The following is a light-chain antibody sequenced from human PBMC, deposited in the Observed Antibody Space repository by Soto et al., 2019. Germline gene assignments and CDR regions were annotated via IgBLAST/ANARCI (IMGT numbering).Light chain of an antibody. V-gene: IGLV2-14*01. Sequence: QSVLTQPASVSGSPGQSITISCTGTSSDVGGYNRVSWFQQHPGKAPKLMIYGVSNRPSGVSHRFSGSKSGNTASLTISGLQAEDEADYYCISYTSSGTLWVFGGGTKVTVL. CDR2: GVS. CDR3: ISYTSSGTLWV. J-gene: IGLJ3*02. CDR1: SSDVGGYNR.